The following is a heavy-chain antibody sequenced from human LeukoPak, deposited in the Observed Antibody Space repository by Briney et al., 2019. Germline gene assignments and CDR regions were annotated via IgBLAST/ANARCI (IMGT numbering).Heavy chain of an antibody. J-gene: IGHJ4*02. V-gene: IGHV4-59*12. CDR3: ASRYYDSSGYDPLMN. D-gene: IGHD3-22*01. CDR2: IYYSGST. CDR1: GGSISSYY. Sequence: SETLSLTCTVSGGSISSYYWSWIRQPPGKGLEWIGYIYYSGSTNYNPSLKSRVTISVDTSKNQFSLKLSSVTAADTAVYYCASRYYDSSGYDPLMNWGQGTLVTVSS.